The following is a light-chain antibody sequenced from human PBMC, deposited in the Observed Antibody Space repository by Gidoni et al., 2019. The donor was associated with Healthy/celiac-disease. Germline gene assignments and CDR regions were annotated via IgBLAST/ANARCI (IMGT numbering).Light chain of an antibody. CDR3: QQRSNWPRG. J-gene: IGKJ2*03. V-gene: IGKV3-11*01. CDR2: DAS. CDR1: QSVSSY. Sequence: EIVLTQSPATLSLSPGERATLSCRASQSVSSYLAWYQQKPGQPPRLLIYDASNRATGIPARFSGSGSGTDFTLTISSLEPEDFAVYYCQQRSNWPRGFGQGTKLEIK.